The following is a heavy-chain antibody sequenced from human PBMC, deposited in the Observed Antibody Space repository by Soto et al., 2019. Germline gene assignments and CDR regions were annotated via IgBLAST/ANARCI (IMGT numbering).Heavy chain of an antibody. J-gene: IGHJ6*03. V-gene: IGHV3-74*01. D-gene: IGHD3-10*01. CDR1: GFTFSSYW. CDR3: ARDRRTMVRGVNHSYYYYYYMDV. Sequence: PGGSLRLSCAASGFTFSSYWMHWVRQAPGKGLVWVSRINSDGSSTSYADSVKGRFTISRDNAKNTLYLQMNSLRAEDTVVYYCARDRRTMVRGVNHSYYYYYYMDVWGKGTTVTVS. CDR2: INSDGSST.